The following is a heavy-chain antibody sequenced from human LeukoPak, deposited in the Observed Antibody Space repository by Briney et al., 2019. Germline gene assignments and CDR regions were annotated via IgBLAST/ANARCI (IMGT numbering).Heavy chain of an antibody. D-gene: IGHD3-22*01. Sequence: PSETLSLTCTVSGGSISSGGYYWSWIRQHPGKGLEWIGYIYYSGSTYYNPSLKSRVTISVDTSKNQSSLKLSSVTAADTAVYYCARARPRGNYYDSSGYSDLFDYWGQGTLVTVSS. V-gene: IGHV4-31*03. CDR1: GGSISSGGYY. CDR2: IYYSGST. CDR3: ARARPRGNYYDSSGYSDLFDY. J-gene: IGHJ4*02.